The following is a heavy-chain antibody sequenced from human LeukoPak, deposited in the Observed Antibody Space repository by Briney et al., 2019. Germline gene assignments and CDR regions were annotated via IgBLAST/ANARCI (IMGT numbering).Heavy chain of an antibody. D-gene: IGHD4-11*01. V-gene: IGHV3-7*01. J-gene: IGHJ4*02. CDR3: AREGILTVTTDY. Sequence: PGGSLRLSCAASGFTFSSYWMSWVRQVPGKGLEWVANIKKDGSEKYYVDSVKGRFTISRDNAKSPLYLQMNSLRAEDTAVYYCAREGILTVTTDYWGQGTLVTVSS. CDR2: IKKDGSEK. CDR1: GFTFSSYW.